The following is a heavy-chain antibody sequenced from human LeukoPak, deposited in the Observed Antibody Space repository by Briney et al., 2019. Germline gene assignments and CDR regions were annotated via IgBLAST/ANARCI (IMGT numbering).Heavy chain of an antibody. CDR1: GFTFSTYS. CDR3: AKAHPAAQD. CDR2: VSGNGNYR. J-gene: IGHJ4*02. V-gene: IGHV3-23*01. Sequence: GRSLRLSCVASGFTFSTYSMIWARQAPGKGLEWVSVVSGNGNYRYYADSVKGRFMISRDNSKNTLYLQMNSLRAEDTAVYYCAKAHPAAQDWGQGTLVTVSS. D-gene: IGHD6-6*01.